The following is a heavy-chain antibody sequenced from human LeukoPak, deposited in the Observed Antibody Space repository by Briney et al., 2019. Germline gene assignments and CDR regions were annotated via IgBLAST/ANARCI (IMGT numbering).Heavy chain of an antibody. Sequence: ASVKVSCKASGYTFTGYYMHWVRQAPGQGLEWMGWINPNSGGTNYAQKFQGRVTMTRDTSISTAYMGLSRLRSDDTAVYYCASVYCGGDCYPYYYYGMDVWGQGTTVTVSS. D-gene: IGHD2-21*02. V-gene: IGHV1-2*02. CDR1: GYTFTGYY. CDR2: INPNSGGT. CDR3: ASVYCGGDCYPYYYYGMDV. J-gene: IGHJ6*02.